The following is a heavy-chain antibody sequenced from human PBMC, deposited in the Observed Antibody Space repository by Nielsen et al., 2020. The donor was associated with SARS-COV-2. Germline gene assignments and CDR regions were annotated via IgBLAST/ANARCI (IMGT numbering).Heavy chain of an antibody. V-gene: IGHV3-30*18. CDR2: ISYDGSNK. Sequence: VRQAPGKGLEWVAVISYDGSNKYYADSVKGRFTISRDNSKNTLYLQMNSLRAEDTAVYYCAKDLHHYDILTGYFPRGYYYYYGMDVWGQGTTVTVS. J-gene: IGHJ6*02. D-gene: IGHD3-9*01. CDR3: AKDLHHYDILTGYFPRGYYYYYGMDV.